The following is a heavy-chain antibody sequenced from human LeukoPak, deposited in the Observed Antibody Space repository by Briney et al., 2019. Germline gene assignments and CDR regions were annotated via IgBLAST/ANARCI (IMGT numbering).Heavy chain of an antibody. D-gene: IGHD3-10*01. V-gene: IGHV1-2*04. Sequence: ASVKVSCKASGYTFTGYYMHWVRQAPGQGLEWMGWINPNSGGTNYAQKFQGWVTMTRDTSTSTAYMELRSLRSDDTAVYYCARDHTARYYYGSGRDWFDPWGQGTLVTVSS. J-gene: IGHJ5*02. CDR3: ARDHTARYYYGSGRDWFDP. CDR2: INPNSGGT. CDR1: GYTFTGYY.